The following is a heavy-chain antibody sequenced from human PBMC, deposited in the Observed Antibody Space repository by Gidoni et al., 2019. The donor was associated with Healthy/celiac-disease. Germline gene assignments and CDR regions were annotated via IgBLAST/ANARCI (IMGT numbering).Heavy chain of an antibody. V-gene: IGHV4-39*01. CDR2: IYYSGST. Sequence: QLQLQESGPGLVKPSETLSLTCTVSGGSISSSSYYWGWIRQPPGKGLEWIGSIYYSGSTYYNPSLKSRVTISVDTSKNQFSLKLSSVTAADTAVYYCVISAAGTSWGYYYYYYMDVWGKGTTVTVSS. J-gene: IGHJ6*03. CDR1: GGSISSSSYY. D-gene: IGHD6-13*01. CDR3: VISAAGTSWGYYYYYYMDV.